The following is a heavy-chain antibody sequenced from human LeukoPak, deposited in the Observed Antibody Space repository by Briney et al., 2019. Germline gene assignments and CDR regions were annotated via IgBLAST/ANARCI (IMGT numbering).Heavy chain of an antibody. CDR1: GFTFSSYE. CDR2: ISSSGSTI. V-gene: IGHV3-48*03. J-gene: IGHJ6*02. CDR3: ARGTTTYYDFWSGPMDV. Sequence: QPGGSLRLSCAASGFTFSSYEMNWVRQAPGKGLGWVSYISSSGSTIYYADSVKGRFTISRDNAKNSLYLQMNSLRAEDTAVYYCARGTTTYYDFWSGPMDVWGQGTTVTVSS. D-gene: IGHD3-3*01.